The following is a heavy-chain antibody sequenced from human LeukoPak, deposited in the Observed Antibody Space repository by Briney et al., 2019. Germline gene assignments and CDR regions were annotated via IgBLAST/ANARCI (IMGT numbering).Heavy chain of an antibody. V-gene: IGHV1-69*04. CDR1: GGTFSSYA. Sequence: ASVKVSCKASGGTFSSYAISWVRQAPGQGLEWMGRIIPILGIANYAQKFQGRVTTTADKSTSTAYMELSSLRSEDTAVYYCASSLVTARENWFDPWGQGTLVTVSS. CDR3: ASSLVTARENWFDP. CDR2: IIPILGIA. J-gene: IGHJ5*02. D-gene: IGHD2-21*02.